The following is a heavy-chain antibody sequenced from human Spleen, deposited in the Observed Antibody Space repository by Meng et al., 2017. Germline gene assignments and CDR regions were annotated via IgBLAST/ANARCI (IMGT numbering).Heavy chain of an antibody. V-gene: IGHV4-34*01. J-gene: IGHJ4*02. CDR2: INHSGST. Sequence: WGAGLLKSSATLSLSCAVSGGSFSDYYWSWIRQPPGKGLEWIGEINHSGSTNYNPSLESRATISVDTSQNNLSLKLSSVTAADSAVYYCARGPTTMAHDFDYWGQGTLVTVSS. D-gene: IGHD4-11*01. CDR1: GGSFSDYY. CDR3: ARGPTTMAHDFDY.